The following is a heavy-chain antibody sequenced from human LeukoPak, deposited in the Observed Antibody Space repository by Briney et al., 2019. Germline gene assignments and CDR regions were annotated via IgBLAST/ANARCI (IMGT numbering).Heavy chain of an antibody. J-gene: IGHJ3*02. V-gene: IGHV3-53*04. CDR2: IYSGGST. Sequence: GGSLRLSCAVSGFTVSSNYMSWVRQAPGKGLEWVSVIYSGGSTYYADSVKGRFTISRHNSKNTLYLQMNSLRAEDTAVYYCARDQLDAFDIWGQGTMVTVSS. CDR1: GFTVSSNY. CDR3: ARDQLDAFDI.